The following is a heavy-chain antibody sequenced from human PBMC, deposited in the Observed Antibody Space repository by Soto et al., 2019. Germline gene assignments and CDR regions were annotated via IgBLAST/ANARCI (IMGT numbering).Heavy chain of an antibody. CDR2: IKSKTDGGTT. D-gene: IGHD1-7*01. Sequence: WGSLRLSCAASGFTFINAWIIFFRHSPFKGLEWVGRIKSKTDGGTTDYAAPVKGRFTISRDDSKNTLYLQMNSLKTEDTAVYYCTTEVNNWNYPFDPWGQGTLVTVSS. CDR3: TTEVNNWNYPFDP. J-gene: IGHJ5*02. CDR1: GFTFINAW. V-gene: IGHV3-15*01.